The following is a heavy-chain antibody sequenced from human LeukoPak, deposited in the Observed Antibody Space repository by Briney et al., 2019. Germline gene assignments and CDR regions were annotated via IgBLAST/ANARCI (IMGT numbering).Heavy chain of an antibody. CDR3: AKDAVGGTAYYFDC. Sequence: GSLRLSCAASGFTFSTYAMSWVRQAPGKGLEWVSAISSSGDTYYAGSVKGRFTISRDNSKNTLYLQMNRLRAEDTALYYCAKDAVGGTAYYFDCWGQGTLVTVSS. V-gene: IGHV3-23*01. D-gene: IGHD1-26*01. CDR1: GFTFSTYA. J-gene: IGHJ4*02. CDR2: ISSSGDT.